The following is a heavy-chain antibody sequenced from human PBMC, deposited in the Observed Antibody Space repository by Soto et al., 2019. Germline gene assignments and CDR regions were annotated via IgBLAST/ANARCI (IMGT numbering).Heavy chain of an antibody. CDR1: GYSISSGYY. Sequence: ETRSLTCAVSGYSISSGYYWGWIRQPPGKGLEWIGSIYHSGSTYYNPSLKSRVTISVDTSKNQFSLKLSSVTAADTAVYYCAREGRDIVGATTFDYWGQGTLVTVSS. CDR3: AREGRDIVGATTFDY. J-gene: IGHJ4*02. D-gene: IGHD1-26*01. V-gene: IGHV4-38-2*02. CDR2: IYHSGST.